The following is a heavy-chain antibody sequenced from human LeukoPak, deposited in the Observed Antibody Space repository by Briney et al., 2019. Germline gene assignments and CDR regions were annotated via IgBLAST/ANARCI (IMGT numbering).Heavy chain of an antibody. CDR2: IKQDGSEK. CDR1: GFTFTSYW. CDR3: ARHPNYYDSSGYYKGFDC. J-gene: IGHJ4*02. Sequence: AGGSLRLSCAASGFTFTSYWMSWVRQAPGKGLEWVASIKQDGSEKYYVDSVKGRFTISRDNAKNLLNLQMNSLRAEDTAVYYCARHPNYYDSSGYYKGFDCWGQGTLVTVSS. D-gene: IGHD3-22*01. V-gene: IGHV3-7*03.